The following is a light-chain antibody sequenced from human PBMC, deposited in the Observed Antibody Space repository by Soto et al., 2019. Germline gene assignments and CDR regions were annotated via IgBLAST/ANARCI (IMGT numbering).Light chain of an antibody. CDR1: QSVSGN. CDR2: GAS. V-gene: IGKV3-15*01. J-gene: IGKJ1*01. Sequence: VMMQSPATQSVSPGERATLSCRASQSVSGNLAWYQQKPGQAPRLLIYGASTRATGIPARFSGSGSGTEFTLTISSLQSEDFAVYYCQQYNNWPRTFGQGTKVDIK. CDR3: QQYNNWPRT.